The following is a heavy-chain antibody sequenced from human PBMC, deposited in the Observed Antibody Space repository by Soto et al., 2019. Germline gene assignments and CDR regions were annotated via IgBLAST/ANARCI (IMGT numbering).Heavy chain of an antibody. D-gene: IGHD6-19*01. J-gene: IGHJ4*02. Sequence: EVQLLESGGGLVQPGGSLRLSCAASGFTFSSHAMSWVRQAPGKGLEWVSVISGSGVNTDYADSVKGRFTISRDNSTHALYLQMNSLRAEDTAVYYCAKIGEGQWLGHIDYWGQGTLVTVSS. V-gene: IGHV3-23*01. CDR3: AKIGEGQWLGHIDY. CDR2: ISGSGVNT. CDR1: GFTFSSHA.